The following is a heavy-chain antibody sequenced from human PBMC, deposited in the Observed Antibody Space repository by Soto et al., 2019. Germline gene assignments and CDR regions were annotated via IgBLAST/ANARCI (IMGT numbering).Heavy chain of an antibody. CDR3: ARDSPIGSTFSGYDAIDY. V-gene: IGHV1-69*08. CDR2: IIPLLSTS. CDR1: GGPFSNDI. D-gene: IGHD5-12*01. Sequence: QVQLEQSGAEVKKPGSSVRVSCKASGGPFSNDIITWVRQAPGQGLEWMGRIIPLLSTSTYAQNFQGRLTITADRSTGTAYMDLKKRTSADTAVYYCARDSPIGSTFSGYDAIDYWGQGTRITVSS. J-gene: IGHJ4*02.